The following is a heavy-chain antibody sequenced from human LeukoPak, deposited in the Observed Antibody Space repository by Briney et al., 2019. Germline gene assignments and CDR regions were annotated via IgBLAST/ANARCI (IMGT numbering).Heavy chain of an antibody. CDR1: GFTFSDYY. CDR2: ISSSGSTI. J-gene: IGHJ4*02. D-gene: IGHD3-22*01. Sequence: GGSLRLSCAASGFTFSDYYMSWIRQAPGKGLEWVSYISSSGSTIYYADSVKGRFTISRDNAKNSLYLQMNSLRAEDTAVYYCAKFSSGYYYGYGELDYWGQGTLVTVSS. V-gene: IGHV3-11*01. CDR3: AKFSSGYYYGYGELDY.